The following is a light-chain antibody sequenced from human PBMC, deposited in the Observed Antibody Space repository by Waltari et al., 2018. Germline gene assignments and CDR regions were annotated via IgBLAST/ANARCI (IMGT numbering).Light chain of an antibody. CDR1: QSISIY. CDR3: XXXSRTPPWT. J-gene: IGKJ1*01. Sequence: DIQMTQSPSSXSASVGDSVTITCRARQSISIYLNWYKQKPGKAPKLLISAVSSLQSGVPSRFSGSGSGTDFALTISSLQPEDCATYXCXXXSRTPPWTFGQGTQVEIK. V-gene: IGKV1-39*01. CDR2: AVS.